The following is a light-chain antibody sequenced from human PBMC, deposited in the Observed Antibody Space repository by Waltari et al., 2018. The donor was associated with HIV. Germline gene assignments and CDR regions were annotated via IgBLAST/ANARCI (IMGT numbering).Light chain of an antibody. V-gene: IGLV1-47*01. CDR3: ATWDDSLSALWV. Sequence: QSVLTQPTSASGTPGQRVTISCSGNSSNIGSNYVYWYQQLPGTTPRLLIFRNNQCPPGVPDRFSGSKSGTSASLAISGLRSEDEADYFCATWDDSLSALWVFGGGTKLTVL. CDR2: RNN. J-gene: IGLJ3*02. CDR1: SSNIGSNY.